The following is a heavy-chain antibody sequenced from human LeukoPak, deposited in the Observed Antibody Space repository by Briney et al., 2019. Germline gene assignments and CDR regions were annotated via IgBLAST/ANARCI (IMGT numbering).Heavy chain of an antibody. Sequence: SETLSLTCTVSGGSTSSYYWSWIRQPPGKGLEWIGYIYYSGSTNYNPSLKSRVTISVDTSKNQFSLKLSSVTAADTAVYYCARFNGYYYYYMDVWGKGTTVTVSS. CDR2: IYYSGST. V-gene: IGHV4-59*01. CDR1: GGSTSSYY. J-gene: IGHJ6*03. CDR3: ARFNGYYYYYMDV. D-gene: IGHD2-8*01.